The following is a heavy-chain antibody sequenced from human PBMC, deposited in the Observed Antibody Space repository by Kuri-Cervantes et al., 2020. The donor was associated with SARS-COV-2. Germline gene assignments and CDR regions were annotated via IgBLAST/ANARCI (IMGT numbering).Heavy chain of an antibody. CDR1: GYTFTYRY. V-gene: IGHV1-45*02. CDR3: ARETNWGIAAAGGMDV. D-gene: IGHD6-13*01. CDR2: ITPFNGNT. J-gene: IGHJ6*02. Sequence: SVKVSCKASGYTFTYRYLHWVRQAPGQALEWMGWITPFNGNTNYAQKFQGRVTITRDTSASTAYMELSSLRSEDTAVYYCARETNWGIAAAGGMDVWGQGTTVTVSS.